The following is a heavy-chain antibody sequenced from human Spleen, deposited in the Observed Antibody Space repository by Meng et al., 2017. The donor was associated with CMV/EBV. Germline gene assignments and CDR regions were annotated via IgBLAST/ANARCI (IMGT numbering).Heavy chain of an antibody. Sequence: GESLKISCAASGFIFSRAWMSWVRQAPGKGLEWVGRIKSKIDGGTPDYAAPVKGRFTISRDDSKNTLYLQMNSLKTEDTAVYYCTTDTLGYCSGGSCPDYWGQGTLVTVSS. V-gene: IGHV3-15*01. CDR2: IKSKIDGGTP. CDR1: GFIFSRAW. CDR3: TTDTLGYCSGGSCPDY. D-gene: IGHD2-15*01. J-gene: IGHJ4*02.